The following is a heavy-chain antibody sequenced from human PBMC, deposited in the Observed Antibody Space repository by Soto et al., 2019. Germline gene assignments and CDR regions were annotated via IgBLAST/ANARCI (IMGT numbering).Heavy chain of an antibody. V-gene: IGHV5-10-1*01. CDR3: ATRADIVVVTAPQNYYGMDV. CDR2: IDPSDSYT. Sequence: GESRKISCKGSGYSFTSYWISWVRQMPGKGLEWMGRIDPSDSYTNYSPSFQGHVTISADKSISTAYLQWSSLKASDTAMYYCATRADIVVVTAPQNYYGMDVWGQGTTVTVSS. CDR1: GYSFTSYW. J-gene: IGHJ6*02. D-gene: IGHD2-21*02.